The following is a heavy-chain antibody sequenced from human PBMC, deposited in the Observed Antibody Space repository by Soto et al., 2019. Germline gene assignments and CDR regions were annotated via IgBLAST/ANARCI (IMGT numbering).Heavy chain of an antibody. D-gene: IGHD2-2*01. V-gene: IGHV1-2*02. J-gene: IGHJ6*02. Sequence: QVQLVQSGAEVKKPGASVKVSCKASGYTFTGYYMHWVRQAPGQGLEWMGWINPNSGGTNYAQKFQGRVTMTRDTSISTDYMELSRLRSDDTAVYYCARVKDIVVVPAAINPNYYYYGMDVWGQGTTVTVSS. CDR1: GYTFTGYY. CDR2: INPNSGGT. CDR3: ARVKDIVVVPAAINPNYYYYGMDV.